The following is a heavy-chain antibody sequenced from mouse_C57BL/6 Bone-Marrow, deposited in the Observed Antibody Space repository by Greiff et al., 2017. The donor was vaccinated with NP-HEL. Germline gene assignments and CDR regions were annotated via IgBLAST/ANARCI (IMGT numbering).Heavy chain of an antibody. Sequence: QVQLQQPGTELVKPGASVKLSCKASGYTFTSYWMHWVKQRPGQGLEWIGNINPSNGGTNYNEKFKSKATLTVDKYSSTAYMQLSSLTSEDSAVYYCARNDYDGGGFAYWGQGTLVTVSA. CDR1: GYTFTSYW. J-gene: IGHJ3*01. CDR3: ARNDYDGGGFAY. D-gene: IGHD2-4*01. CDR2: INPSNGGT. V-gene: IGHV1-53*01.